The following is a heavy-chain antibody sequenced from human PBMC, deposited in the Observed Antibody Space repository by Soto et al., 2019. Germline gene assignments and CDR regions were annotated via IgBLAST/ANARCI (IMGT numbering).Heavy chain of an antibody. J-gene: IGHJ4*02. CDR2: ISGSGSTT. D-gene: IGHD4-4*01. CDR1: GLTFSGYC. Sequence: EVQLLESGGGLVQPGGSLRLSCAASGLTFSGYCMSWVRQAPGKGLEWVSAISGSGSTTYYADSVKGRFTISRDDSKKIRFRQMNSLRAEDTAVYYFVTRSRGLQSSRARVDSWGQGTLVTVSS. V-gene: IGHV3-23*01. CDR3: VTRSRGLQSSRARVDS.